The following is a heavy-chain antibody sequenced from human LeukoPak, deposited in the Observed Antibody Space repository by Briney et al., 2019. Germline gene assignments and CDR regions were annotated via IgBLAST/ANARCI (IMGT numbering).Heavy chain of an antibody. V-gene: IGHV3-23*01. Sequence: PGGSLRLSCAASGFTFSDYYMSWIRQAPGKGLEWVSAISGSGGSTYYADSVKGRFTISRDNSKNTLYLQMNSLRAEDTAVYYCAKAKVGATRRCFDYWGQGTLVIVSS. CDR3: AKAKVGATRRCFDY. CDR2: ISGSGGST. J-gene: IGHJ4*02. CDR1: GFTFSDYY. D-gene: IGHD1-26*01.